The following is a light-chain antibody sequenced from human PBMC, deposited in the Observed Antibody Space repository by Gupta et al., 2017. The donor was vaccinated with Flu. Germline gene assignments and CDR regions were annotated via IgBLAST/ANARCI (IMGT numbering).Light chain of an antibody. CDR3: QQVNSYPYT. CDR1: QGVSRY. V-gene: IGKV1-9*01. CDR2: AAS. J-gene: IGKJ2*01. Sequence: LSFLSASVGDRVTISCRASQGVSRYLAWYQQKQGKAPKLLIYAASTLQSGVPSRFSGSGIGKEFTLTIRSLQPEDFATYFCQQVNSYPYTFGQGTKLEIK.